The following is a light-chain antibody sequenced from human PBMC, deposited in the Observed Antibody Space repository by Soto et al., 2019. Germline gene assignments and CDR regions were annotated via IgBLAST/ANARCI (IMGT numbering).Light chain of an antibody. Sequence: IQVSQSASSLSASVGDRVTITCRASQSISSYLSWYQQKPGKAPKLLIYAASSLQSGVPSRFSGSGSGTDFTLTISSLQPEDFATYYCPQSYSTPWTFGQGTMVAIK. CDR2: AAS. V-gene: IGKV1-39*01. CDR1: QSISSY. J-gene: IGKJ1*01. CDR3: PQSYSTPWT.